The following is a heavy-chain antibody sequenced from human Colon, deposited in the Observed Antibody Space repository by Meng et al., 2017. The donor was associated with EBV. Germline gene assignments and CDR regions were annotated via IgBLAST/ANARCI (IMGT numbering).Heavy chain of an antibody. CDR2: IYRGGGT. CDR1: GGSISTSDW. D-gene: IGHD2-2*01. CDR3: ARVRVIPAAVGFDY. V-gene: IGHV4-4*02. J-gene: IGHJ4*02. Sequence: ECGPGVVGLSGTLSLTCAVSGGSISTSDWWSWVRQPPGKGLEWIGEIYRGGGTNYNPSFKSRVTISVDTSNNHFSLKLSYVTAADTAVYYCARVRVIPAAVGFDYWGQGTLVTVSS.